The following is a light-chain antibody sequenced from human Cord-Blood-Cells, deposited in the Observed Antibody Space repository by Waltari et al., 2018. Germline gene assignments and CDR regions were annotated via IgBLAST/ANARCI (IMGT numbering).Light chain of an antibody. CDR2: EGS. CDR3: CSYAGSSTPVV. J-gene: IGLJ2*01. CDR1: SSDVGSYNL. V-gene: IGLV2-23*01. Sequence: QSALTQPASVSGSPGQSITISCTGTSSDVGSYNLVSWYQQHPGKAPKRMIYEGSKRPSGVFKRFSGSKSGNTASLTISGLQAEDEADYYCCSYAGSSTPVVFGGGTKLTVL.